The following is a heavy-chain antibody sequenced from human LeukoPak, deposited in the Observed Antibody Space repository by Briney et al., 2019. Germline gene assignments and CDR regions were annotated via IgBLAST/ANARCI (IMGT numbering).Heavy chain of an antibody. CDR1: GGSISSSSYY. CDR3: ANSYYDILTGYFYDAFDI. V-gene: IGHV4-39*07. Sequence: SETLSLTCTVSGGSISSSSYYWGWIRQPPGKGLEWIGSIYYSGSTYYNPSLKSRVTISVDTSKNQFSLKLSSVTAADTAVYYCANSYYDILTGYFYDAFDIWGQGTMVTVSS. J-gene: IGHJ3*02. CDR2: IYYSGST. D-gene: IGHD3-9*01.